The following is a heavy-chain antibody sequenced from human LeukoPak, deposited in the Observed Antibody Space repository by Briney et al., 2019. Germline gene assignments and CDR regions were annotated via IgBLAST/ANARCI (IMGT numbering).Heavy chain of an antibody. CDR3: AREPSGSYYVFYYYYYMDV. D-gene: IGHD1-26*01. CDR1: GGSISSGSYY. J-gene: IGHJ6*03. V-gene: IGHV4-61*02. Sequence: SETLSLTCTVSGGSISSGSYYWSWIRQPAGRGLEWIARIYTSGSTNYNPSLKSRVTISVNTSKNRCSLKLSSVTAADTAVYYCAREPSGSYYVFYYYYYMDVWGKGTTVTISS. CDR2: IYTSGST.